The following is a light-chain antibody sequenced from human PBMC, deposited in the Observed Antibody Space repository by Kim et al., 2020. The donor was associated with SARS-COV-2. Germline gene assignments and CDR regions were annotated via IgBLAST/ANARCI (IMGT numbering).Light chain of an antibody. CDR3: LQSNTAPLLA. V-gene: IGKV1-39*01. CDR2: AAS. CDR1: QSINAY. Sequence: DIQMTQSPSSLAASVGDRVTITCRASQSINAYLNWYQQKPGKAPKLLIYAASTLQSGVPSRFSGSGSGTDFTLTINSLHTEDIATYFCLQSNTAPLLAFGRGTQV. J-gene: IGKJ4*01.